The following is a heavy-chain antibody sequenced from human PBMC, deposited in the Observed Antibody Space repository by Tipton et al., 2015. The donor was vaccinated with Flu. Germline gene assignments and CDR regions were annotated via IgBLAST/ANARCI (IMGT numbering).Heavy chain of an antibody. CDR1: GDSISSDFY. Sequence: TLSLTCAVSGDSISSDFYWAWIRQFPGKGLEWIGTVSRTGSTIYNPSLKSRVTISIDTSKNQYSLNMLSVTAADMAVYDCARRDYSNYVSDPKSWFDPWGQGTLVAVSS. V-gene: IGHV4-38-2*01. CDR2: VSRTGST. D-gene: IGHD4-11*01. J-gene: IGHJ5*02. CDR3: ARRDYSNYVSDPKSWFDP.